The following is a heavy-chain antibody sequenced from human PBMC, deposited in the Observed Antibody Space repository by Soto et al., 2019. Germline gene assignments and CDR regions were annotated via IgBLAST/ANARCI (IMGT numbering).Heavy chain of an antibody. CDR3: ARRPHYYYYGMDV. V-gene: IGHV3-33*01. CDR2: IWYDGSNK. Sequence: GGSLRLSCAASGFTFSSYGMHWVRQAPGKGLEWVAVIWYDGSNKYYADSVKGRFTISRDNSKNTLYLQMNSLRAEDTAVYYCARRPHYYYYGMDVWGQGTTVTVSS. J-gene: IGHJ6*02. CDR1: GFTFSSYG.